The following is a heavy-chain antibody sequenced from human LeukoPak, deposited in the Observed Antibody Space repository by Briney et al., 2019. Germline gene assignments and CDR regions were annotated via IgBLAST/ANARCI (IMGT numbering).Heavy chain of an antibody. CDR3: ARVPHSSSSEWFDP. D-gene: IGHD6-6*01. CDR2: IYHSGST. J-gene: IGHJ5*02. Sequence: SETLSLTCTVSGYSISSGYYWGWIRQPPGKGLEWIGSIYHSGSTYYNPSLKSRATISVDTSKNQFSLKLSSVTAADTAVYYCARVPHSSSSEWFDPWGQGTLVTVSS. V-gene: IGHV4-38-2*02. CDR1: GYSISSGYY.